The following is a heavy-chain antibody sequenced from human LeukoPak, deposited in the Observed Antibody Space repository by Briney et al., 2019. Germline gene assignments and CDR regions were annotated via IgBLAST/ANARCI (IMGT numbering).Heavy chain of an antibody. J-gene: IGHJ4*02. D-gene: IGHD6-6*01. Sequence: ASVKVSCKASGYTFTSYDINWVRQATGQGLEWMGWMNPNSGNTGYAQKFQGRVTMTRNTSISTAYMELSSLRSEDTAVYYCARDLAGIAARRRGLFDYWGQGTLVTVSS. CDR3: ARDLAGIAARRRGLFDY. CDR2: MNPNSGNT. CDR1: GYTFTSYD. V-gene: IGHV1-8*01.